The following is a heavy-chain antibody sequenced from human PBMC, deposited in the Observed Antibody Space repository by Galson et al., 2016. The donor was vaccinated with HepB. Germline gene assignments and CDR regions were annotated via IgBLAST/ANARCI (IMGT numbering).Heavy chain of an antibody. D-gene: IGHD1-1*01. CDR2: IYYSGST. V-gene: IGHV4-31*03. CDR1: GDSINSVSHY. Sequence: TLSLTCSVSGDSINSVSHYWSWIRQRPGKGLEWMGYIYYSGSTSYSPSLRGRISISMDTSKNHFSLALHSVTAADTAVYYCVGTGARLGGYWGQGTLVTVSS. CDR3: VGTGARLGGY. J-gene: IGHJ4*02.